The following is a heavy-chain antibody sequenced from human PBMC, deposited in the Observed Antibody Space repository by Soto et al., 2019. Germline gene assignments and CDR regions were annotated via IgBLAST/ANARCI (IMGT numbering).Heavy chain of an antibody. CDR2: ISSSSSYI. Sequence: GGSLRLSCAASDFTVTNYCMNWVRQAPVKGLEWVSSISSSSSYIFYADSVKGRFTISRDNAKSSLYLQMNSLTAEDTAVYFCARDRVVGATQTYCFDYWGQGTLVTVSS. CDR1: DFTVTNYC. D-gene: IGHD1-26*01. V-gene: IGHV3-21*01. J-gene: IGHJ4*02. CDR3: ARDRVVGATQTYCFDY.